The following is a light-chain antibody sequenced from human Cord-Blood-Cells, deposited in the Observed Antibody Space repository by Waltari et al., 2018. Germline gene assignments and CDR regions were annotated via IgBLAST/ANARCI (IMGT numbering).Light chain of an antibody. CDR3: QAWDSSTNYV. Sequence: SYELTQPPSVSVSPGQTASITCSGDKLGDKYACWYQQKPGQSPVLVMYQGSKRPSGIPERFSGSNSGNTATLTISGTQAMDEADYYCQAWDSSTNYVFGTGTKVTVL. CDR1: KLGDKY. CDR2: QGS. V-gene: IGLV3-1*01. J-gene: IGLJ1*01.